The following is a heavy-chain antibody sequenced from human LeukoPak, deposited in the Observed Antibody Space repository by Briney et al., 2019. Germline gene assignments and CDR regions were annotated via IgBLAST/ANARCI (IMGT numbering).Heavy chain of an antibody. CDR1: GFTFSGSA. CDR3: TRQGDTNDYYPDY. J-gene: IGHJ4*02. Sequence: PGGSLRLSCAASGFTFSGSAMHWVRQAPGKGLEWVARIRGKSNGYATAYAASVKVRFTVSSDDSENTAYLHMSSLRTEDTAMYYCTRQGDTNDYYPDYGGRGTLVTVSS. D-gene: IGHD4/OR15-4a*01. V-gene: IGHV3-73*01. CDR2: IRGKSNGYAT.